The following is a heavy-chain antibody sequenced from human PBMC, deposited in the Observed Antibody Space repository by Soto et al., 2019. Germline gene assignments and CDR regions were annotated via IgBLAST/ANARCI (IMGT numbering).Heavy chain of an antibody. Sequence: QVQLVKSGAEVKKPGSSVKVSCKASGGTFSSYAISWVRQAPGQGLEWMGGIIPIFGTADYAQKFQGRVTINADESTSTAYMELRRLRSEDTAGYYCARHGPAAGYYYGMDVWGRGTTVTVSS. J-gene: IGHJ6*02. V-gene: IGHV1-69*12. D-gene: IGHD2-2*01. CDR1: GGTFSSYA. CDR3: ARHGPAAGYYYGMDV. CDR2: IIPIFGTA.